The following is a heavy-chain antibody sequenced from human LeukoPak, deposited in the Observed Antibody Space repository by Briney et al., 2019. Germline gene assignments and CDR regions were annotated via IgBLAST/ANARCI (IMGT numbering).Heavy chain of an antibody. V-gene: IGHV3-7*01. D-gene: IGHD3-16*01. CDR2: IKQDGSEK. J-gene: IGHJ3*02. CDR1: GFPVSGFW. CDR3: AREGGYAFDI. Sequence: PGGSLRLSCAASGFPVSGFWMSWVRQAPGKGLEWVANIKQDGSEKLYVDSVKGRFTISRDNAKNSLYLQMNSLRVEDTAVYYCAREGGYAFDIWGQGTMVTVPS.